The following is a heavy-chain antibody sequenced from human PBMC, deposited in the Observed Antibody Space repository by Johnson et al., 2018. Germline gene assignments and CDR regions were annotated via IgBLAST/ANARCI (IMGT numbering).Heavy chain of an antibody. CDR2: ISSSSSYI. CDR3: ATGSPMIAAAGTNYYYYMDV. CDR1: GFTFSSYS. D-gene: IGHD6-13*01. J-gene: IGHJ6*03. Sequence: EERLLESGGGLVKPGGSLRLCCAASGFTFSSYSMNWVRQAPGKGLEWVSSISSSSSYIYYADSVKGRFTISRDNAKNSLYLQMNSLRAEDTAVYYCATGSPMIAAAGTNYYYYMDVWGKGTTVTVSS. V-gene: IGHV3-21*01.